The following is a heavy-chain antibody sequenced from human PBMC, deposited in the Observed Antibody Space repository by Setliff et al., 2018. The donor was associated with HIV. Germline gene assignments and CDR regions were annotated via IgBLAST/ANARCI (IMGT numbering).Heavy chain of an antibody. CDR2: INSDGSST. D-gene: IGHD2-15*01. J-gene: IGHJ3*02. V-gene: IGHV3-74*01. CDR3: ARMAPGWNAFDI. CDR1: GFTFSTYW. Sequence: GGSLRLSCAASGFTFSTYWMNWVRQAPGKGLVWVSRINSDGSSTGHADSVKGRFTISRDNSQNTLYLQMSSLRAEDTAVYYCARMAPGWNAFDIWGQGTVVTVSS.